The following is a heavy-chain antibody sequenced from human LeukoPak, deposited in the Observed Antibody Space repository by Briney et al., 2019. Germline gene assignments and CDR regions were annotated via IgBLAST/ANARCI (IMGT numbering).Heavy chain of an antibody. J-gene: IGHJ4*02. V-gene: IGHV3-66*01. CDR3: YSMIVVEIRVINDY. CDR2: IYSGGST. CDR1: GFTVSSNY. D-gene: IGHD3-22*01. Sequence: GESLTLSCAVSGFTVSSNYMSWVRQPPGKGLEWVSVIYSGGSTYYADSVKGRFTISRDNSKNTLYLQMNSLRAEDTAVYYCYSMIVVEIRVINDYWGQGTLVTVSS.